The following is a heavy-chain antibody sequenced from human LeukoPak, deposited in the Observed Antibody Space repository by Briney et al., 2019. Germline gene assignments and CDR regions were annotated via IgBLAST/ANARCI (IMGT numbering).Heavy chain of an antibody. Sequence: PSETLSLTCTVSGGSISSSSYYWGWIRQPPGKGLEWIGSIYYSGSIYYNPSLKSRVTISVDTSKNQFSLRLSSVTAADTAVHYCARHLDIVVVPAIHPSWFDPWGQGTLVTVSS. CDR1: GGSISSSSYY. D-gene: IGHD2-2*03. CDR3: ARHLDIVVVPAIHPSWFDP. J-gene: IGHJ5*02. CDR2: IYYSGSI. V-gene: IGHV4-39*01.